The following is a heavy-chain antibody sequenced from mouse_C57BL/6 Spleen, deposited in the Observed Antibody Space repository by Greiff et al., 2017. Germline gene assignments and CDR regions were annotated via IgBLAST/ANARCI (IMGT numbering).Heavy chain of an antibody. CDR3: ARRLGVDY. J-gene: IGHJ2*01. Sequence: VQLQQSGPELVKPGASVKISCKASGYTFTDYYMNWVKQSHGKSLEWIGDINPNNGGTSYNQKFKGKATLTVDKSSSTAYMELRSLTSEDSAVYYCARRLGVDYWGQGTTLTVSS. CDR1: GYTFTDYY. CDR2: INPNNGGT. V-gene: IGHV1-26*01. D-gene: IGHD4-1*01.